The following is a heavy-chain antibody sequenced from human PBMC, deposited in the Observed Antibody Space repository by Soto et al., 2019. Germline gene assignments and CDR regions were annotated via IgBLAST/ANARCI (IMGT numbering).Heavy chain of an antibody. V-gene: IGHV3-48*01. Sequence: EVQLVESGGGLVQPGGSLRLSCAASGFTFSSYSMNWVRQAPGKGLEWVSYISSSSSTIYYADSVKARFTISRDNAKNSLYPQMNSLRAEDTAVYYCARESGAGSSTVTLNWFDPWGQGTLVTVSS. CDR3: ARESGAGSSTVTLNWFDP. CDR1: GFTFSSYS. D-gene: IGHD4-17*01. CDR2: ISSSSSTI. J-gene: IGHJ5*02.